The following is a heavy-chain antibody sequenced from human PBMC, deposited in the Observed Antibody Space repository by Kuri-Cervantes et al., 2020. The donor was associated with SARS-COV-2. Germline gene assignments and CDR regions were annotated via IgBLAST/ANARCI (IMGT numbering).Heavy chain of an antibody. V-gene: IGHV4-30-4*08. CDR2: FYDSGTT. CDR3: ARGRCSATNCYLRPYFDY. J-gene: IGHJ4*02. D-gene: IGHD2-2*01. Sequence: LRLSCTVPGGSITSGEYYWTWLRQPPGKGLEWIGYFYDSGTTYYNPSLEGRASISADTSKNQFSLKFNSVTATDTAVYFCARGRCSATNCYLRPYFDYWGQGALVTVSS. CDR1: GGSITSGEYY.